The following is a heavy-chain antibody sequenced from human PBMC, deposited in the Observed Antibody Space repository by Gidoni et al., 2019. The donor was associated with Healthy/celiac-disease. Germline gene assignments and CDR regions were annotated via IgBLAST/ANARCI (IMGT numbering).Heavy chain of an antibody. CDR1: GFTFRSYW. CDR3: ASIGHYYDSSGYYGDPEYFQH. CDR2: IKQDGSEK. D-gene: IGHD3-22*01. Sequence: EVQLVESGGGLVQPGGSLRLSCAASGFTFRSYWLSWFRQAPGKGLEWVANIKQDGSEKYYVDSVKGRFTISRDNAKNSLYLQMNSLRAEDTAVYYCASIGHYYDSSGYYGDPEYFQHWGQGTLVTVSS. J-gene: IGHJ1*01. V-gene: IGHV3-7*01.